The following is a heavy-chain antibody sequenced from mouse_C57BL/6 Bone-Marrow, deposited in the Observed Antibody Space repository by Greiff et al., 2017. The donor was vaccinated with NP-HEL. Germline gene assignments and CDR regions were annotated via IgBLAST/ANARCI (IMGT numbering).Heavy chain of an antibody. V-gene: IGHV1-50*01. CDR1: GYTFTSYW. J-gene: IGHJ1*03. CDR3: ARGIRYGIPPYWYFDV. CDR2: IDPSDSYT. D-gene: IGHD1-1*01. Sequence: QVQLQQSGAELVKPGASVKLSCKASGYTFTSYWMQWVKQRPGQGLEWIGEIDPSDSYTNYNQKFKGKATLTVATSSSTAYMQLSSLTSEDSAVYYCARGIRYGIPPYWYFDVWGTGTTVTVSS.